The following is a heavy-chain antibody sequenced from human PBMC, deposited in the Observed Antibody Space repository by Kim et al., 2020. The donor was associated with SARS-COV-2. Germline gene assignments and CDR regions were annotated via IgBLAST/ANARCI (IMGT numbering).Heavy chain of an antibody. CDR3: AKDTFPVVPALGGYFDY. Sequence: KGRINISRDNSKNSLSLQMNSLRTEDTALYYCAKDTFPVVPALGGYFDYWGQGTLVTVSS. J-gene: IGHJ4*02. V-gene: IGHV3-43*01. D-gene: IGHD2-2*01.